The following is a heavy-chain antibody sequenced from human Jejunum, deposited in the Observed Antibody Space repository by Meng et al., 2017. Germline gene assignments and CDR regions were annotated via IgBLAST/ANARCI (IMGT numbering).Heavy chain of an antibody. V-gene: IGHV4-59*01. J-gene: IGHJ4*02. D-gene: IGHD6-19*01. CDR1: GGSISSYS. Sequence: QVHLQESRPGLVKPSETLSLTCTVSGGSISSYSWNWIRQSPGKGLEWIGYMSYSGGTNYNPSLKSRVTISVDTSTNQFSLKLNSVTAADTAIYYCAGSIAVPGKRPTDFDCWGQGILVTVSS. CDR2: MSYSGGT. CDR3: AGSIAVPGKRPTDFDC.